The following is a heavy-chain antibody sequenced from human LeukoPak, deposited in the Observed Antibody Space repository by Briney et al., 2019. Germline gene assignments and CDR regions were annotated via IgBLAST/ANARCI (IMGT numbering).Heavy chain of an antibody. Sequence: GGSLRLSCAASGFTFSSYAMSWVRQAPGKGLEWVSAISGSGGSTYYADSVKGRFTISRDNSKNTLYLQMNSLRAEDMALYYCAKADSDSDAFDIWGQGTMVTVSS. J-gene: IGHJ3*02. CDR1: GFTFSSYA. V-gene: IGHV3-23*01. CDR2: ISGSGGST. D-gene: IGHD4-11*01. CDR3: AKADSDSDAFDI.